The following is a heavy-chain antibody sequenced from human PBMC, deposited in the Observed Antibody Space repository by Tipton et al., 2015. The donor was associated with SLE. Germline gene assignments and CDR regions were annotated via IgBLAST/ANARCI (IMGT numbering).Heavy chain of an antibody. V-gene: IGHV3-30*04. D-gene: IGHD4/OR15-4a*01. J-gene: IGHJ2*01. CDR2: IQYDGRYK. CDR1: GFTFSSYT. Sequence: SLRLSCAASGFTFSSYTMHWVRQAPGKGLEWVAFIQYDGRYKQYADSVKGRFTISRDDSKNTLYLQMNSLRAEDTAVYYCARDFGEVLTWYFDLWGRGTLVTVSS. CDR3: ARDFGEVLTWYFDL.